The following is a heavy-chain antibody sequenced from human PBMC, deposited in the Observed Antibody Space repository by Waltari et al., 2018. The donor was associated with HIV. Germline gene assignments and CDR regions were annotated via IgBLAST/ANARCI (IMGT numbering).Heavy chain of an antibody. CDR2: MHTSGIT. CDR1: GGSITSYY. CDR3: GREVCGSAHDY. D-gene: IGHD2-21*01. V-gene: IGHV4-4*07. J-gene: IGHJ4*02. Sequence: QVQLQESGQGLVKPSETLSLTCTVSGGSITSYYWSWIRQPAGKGLEWIGRMHTSGITNHNPSLKMRVTTSLDTSKHQLSRNLSSVTASYSAVYYCGREVCGSAHDYWVQGTLVTVSS.